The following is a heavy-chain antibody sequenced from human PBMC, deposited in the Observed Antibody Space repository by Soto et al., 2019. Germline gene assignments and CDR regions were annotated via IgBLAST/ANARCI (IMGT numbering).Heavy chain of an antibody. J-gene: IGHJ5*02. V-gene: IGHV1-2*04. Sequence: EASVKVSCKASGYTFTGYYMHWVRQAPGQRLEWMGWINPNSGGTNYAQKFQGWVTMTRDTSISTAYMELSRLRSDDTAVYYCARDGGYCSSTSCILDGNWFDPWGQGTLVPSPQ. CDR3: ARDGGYCSSTSCILDGNWFDP. D-gene: IGHD2-2*01. CDR1: GYTFTGYY. CDR2: INPNSGGT.